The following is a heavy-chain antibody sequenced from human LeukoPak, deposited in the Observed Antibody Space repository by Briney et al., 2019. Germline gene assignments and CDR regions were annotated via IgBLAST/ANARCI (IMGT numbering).Heavy chain of an antibody. J-gene: IGHJ3*02. CDR3: ATLRVSPRVAPINDDFDI. D-gene: IGHD3-10*01. CDR1: GYTFTGYY. V-gene: IGHV1-2*02. CDR2: INPNSGGT. Sequence: ASVKVSCKASGYTFTGYYLHWVRQAPGQGLEWMGWINPNSGGTNYAEKFQGRVTMTRDTSITTPYMELSRLRSDDTAVYNCATLRVSPRVAPINDDFDIWGQGTMVTVSS.